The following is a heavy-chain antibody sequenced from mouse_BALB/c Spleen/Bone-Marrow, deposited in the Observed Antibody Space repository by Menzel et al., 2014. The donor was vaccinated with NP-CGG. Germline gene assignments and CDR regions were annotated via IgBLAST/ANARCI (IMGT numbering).Heavy chain of an antibody. D-gene: IGHD2-10*02. V-gene: IGHV7-1*02. CDR2: SRNKAKHYTA. CDR1: GFTFSDFY. Sequence: EVQQVESGGGLVRPGDSLRLSCAPSGFTFSDFYMEWVRQPPGKRLEWIAASRNKAKHYTAEYSASVKGRFIVSRGTSQSILYLQMNALRAEDTAIYYCARDVGYGNYFVYWGQGTLVTVSA. CDR3: ARDVGYGNYFVY. J-gene: IGHJ3*01.